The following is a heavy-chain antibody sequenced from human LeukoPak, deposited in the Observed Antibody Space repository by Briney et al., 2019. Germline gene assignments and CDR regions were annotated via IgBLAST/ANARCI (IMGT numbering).Heavy chain of an antibody. V-gene: IGHV3-11*01. CDR3: ARRRYNWNAIDS. D-gene: IGHD1-20*01. CDR1: GFTFSDFY. J-gene: IGHJ4*02. CDR2: ISSSGSTI. Sequence: PGGSLRLSCAASGFTFSDFYMSWIRQAPGKGLEWVSYISSSGSTIYYADSVKGRFTISRDNAKNSLYLQMNSLRAEDTAVYYCARRRYNWNAIDSWGQGTLVTVSS.